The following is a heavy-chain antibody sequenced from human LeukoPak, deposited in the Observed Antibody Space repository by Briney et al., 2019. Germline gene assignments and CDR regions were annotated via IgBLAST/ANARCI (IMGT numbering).Heavy chain of an antibody. J-gene: IGHJ4*02. V-gene: IGHV3-9*02. CDR2: ISWNSGSI. CDR3: ASIVGATTVSDY. D-gene: IGHD1-26*01. Sequence: PGGSLRLSCAASGFTSSSYGMHWVRQAPGKGLEWVSGISWNSGSIGYADSVKGRFTISRDNAKNSLYLQMNSLRAEDTALYYCASIVGATTVSDYWGQGTLVTVSS. CDR1: GFTSSSYG.